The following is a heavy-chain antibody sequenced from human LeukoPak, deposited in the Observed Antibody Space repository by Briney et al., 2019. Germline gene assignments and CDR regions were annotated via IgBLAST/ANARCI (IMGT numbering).Heavy chain of an antibody. V-gene: IGHV3-23*01. J-gene: IGHJ4*01. CDR2: VSGSGITT. CDR3: SKGIYSSGWSYFDY. D-gene: IGHD6-19*01. Sequence: GGSLRLSCAASEFTFSNSAMSWVRQAPGKGLEWVSTVSGSGITTYYADSVKGRFTISRDNSKNTLYLQMNSLRAEGTAVYYCSKGIYSSGWSYFDYWVHGTLVTVSS. CDR1: EFTFSNSA.